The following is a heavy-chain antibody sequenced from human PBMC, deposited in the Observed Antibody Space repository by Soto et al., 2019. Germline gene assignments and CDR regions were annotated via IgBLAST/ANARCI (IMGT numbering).Heavy chain of an antibody. CDR1: GLTLSNYG. CDR3: VKPPGADPGLFDLPDGDYYHYDMDV. CDR2: ISYDGSNK. Sequence: GGSLRLSCAASGLTLSNYGMQWVRQAPGKGLECMAVISYDGSNKYYADSVKGRFIISRDNSKNTLYLQMTSLRAEDTAVYYCVKPPGADPGLFDLPDGDYYHYDMDVWGQGTAVTVSS. V-gene: IGHV3-30*18. J-gene: IGHJ6*02. D-gene: IGHD3-9*01.